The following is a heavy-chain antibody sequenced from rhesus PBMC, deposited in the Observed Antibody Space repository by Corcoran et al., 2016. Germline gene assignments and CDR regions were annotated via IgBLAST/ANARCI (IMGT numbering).Heavy chain of an antibody. CDR3: ATCTSTTCYESLDV. CDR2: IYGGIGST. D-gene: IGHD2-2*01. J-gene: IGHJ5-2*02. CDR1: GGSISCGYG. Sequence: QVQLQESGPGLVKPSEPLSLTCAVSGGSISCGYGWSCIRQPPGKGLEWIGQIYGGIGSTYYHPPLKGRVTISEDTSKNQFSLKLSSVTAADTAVYYCATCTSTTCYESLDVWGRGVLVTVSS. V-gene: IGHV4S7*01.